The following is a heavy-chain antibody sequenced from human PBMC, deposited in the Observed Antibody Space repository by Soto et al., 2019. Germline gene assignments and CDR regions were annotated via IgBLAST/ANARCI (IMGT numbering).Heavy chain of an antibody. CDR3: AKRGYSYGDRGAFDY. D-gene: IGHD5-18*01. J-gene: IGHJ4*02. V-gene: IGHV3-23*01. CDR1: GFTFSSHA. Sequence: EVQLLESGGGLVQPGGSLSLSCAASGFTFSSHAMSWVRQAPGKGLEWVSAISGGGGGTYYADSVKGRFTVSRDNSKDTLYLQMNRLRAEDTAVYYCAKRGYSYGDRGAFDYWGQGTLVTVSS. CDR2: ISGGGGGT.